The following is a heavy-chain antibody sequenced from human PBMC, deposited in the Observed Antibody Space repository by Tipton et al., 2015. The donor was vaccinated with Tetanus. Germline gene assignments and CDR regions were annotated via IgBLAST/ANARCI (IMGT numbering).Heavy chain of an antibody. CDR2: IDPNSGGT. J-gene: IGHJ6*02. Sequence: QLVQSGAEMKKPGASVKVSCKASGYTFTGYYIYWVRQAPGQGLEWMGWIDPNSGGTVYAQKFQGRVTMTRDTSISTAYMDLRSLRSDDTAVYYCARDRGDYIYYGMDVWGPGTTVTVSS. V-gene: IGHV1-2*02. CDR1: GYTFTGYY. D-gene: IGHD3-22*01. CDR3: ARDRGDYIYYGMDV.